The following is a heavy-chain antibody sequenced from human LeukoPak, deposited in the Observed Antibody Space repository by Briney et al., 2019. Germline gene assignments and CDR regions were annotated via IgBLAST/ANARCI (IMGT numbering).Heavy chain of an antibody. V-gene: IGHV1-2*02. CDR1: GHTFTTYY. J-gene: IGHJ3*02. CDR3: ARGPNTAAFDI. D-gene: IGHD6-13*01. Sequence: ASVKVSCKASGHTFTTYYMHWLRQAPGQGLEWMGWINPDNGGTDSAQKFQGRVTMTRDTSISTAYMELSRLTSDDTAVYYCARGPNTAAFDIWGQGTIITVSS. CDR2: INPDNGGT.